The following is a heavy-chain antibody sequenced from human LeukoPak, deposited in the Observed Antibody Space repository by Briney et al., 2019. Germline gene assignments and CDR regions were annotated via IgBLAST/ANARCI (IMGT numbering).Heavy chain of an antibody. D-gene: IGHD5-18*01. CDR2: IRYDGSNK. CDR1: GFTFSSYG. Sequence: GGSLRLSCAASGFTFSSYGMHWVRQAPGKGLEWVAFIRYDGSNKYYADSVKGRFTISRDNSKNTLYLQMNSLRAEDTAVYYCATPYFNTAMVIPAAFDIWGQGTMVAVSS. V-gene: IGHV3-30*02. J-gene: IGHJ3*02. CDR3: ATPYFNTAMVIPAAFDI.